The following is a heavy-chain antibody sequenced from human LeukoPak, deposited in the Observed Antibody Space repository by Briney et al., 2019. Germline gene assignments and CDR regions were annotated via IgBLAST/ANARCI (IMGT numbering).Heavy chain of an antibody. V-gene: IGHV1-18*01. Sequence: ASVKVSCKASGYTFISYGISWVRQAPGQGLEWMGWISAYNGNTNYAQKLQGRVTMTTDTSTSTAYMELRSLRSDDTAVYYCARENPGYSSSGFDYWGQGTLVTVSS. CDR2: ISAYNGNT. CDR1: GYTFISYG. J-gene: IGHJ4*02. CDR3: ARENPGYSSSGFDY. D-gene: IGHD6-13*01.